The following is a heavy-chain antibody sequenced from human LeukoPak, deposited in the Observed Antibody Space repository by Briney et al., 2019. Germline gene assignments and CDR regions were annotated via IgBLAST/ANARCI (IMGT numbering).Heavy chain of an antibody. D-gene: IGHD1-26*01. J-gene: IGHJ6*02. CDR1: GYTFTNFA. CDR2: INPTGGST. V-gene: IGHV1-46*01. Sequence: AASVKVSCTASGYTFTNFAINWVRQAPGQGLEWMGIINPTGGSTSYAQKFQGRVTVTRNTSTSTVYMELSSLRSEDMAVYYCARDTEWELNYYYYGMDVWGQGTTVTVSS. CDR3: ARDTEWELNYYYYGMDV.